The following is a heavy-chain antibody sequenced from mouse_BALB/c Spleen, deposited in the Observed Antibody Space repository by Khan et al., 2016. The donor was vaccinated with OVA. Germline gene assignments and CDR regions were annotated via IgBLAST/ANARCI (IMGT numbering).Heavy chain of an antibody. CDR1: GYSITSDYA. J-gene: IGHJ3*01. CDR2: ISYSGRT. CDR3: AGGRAY. Sequence: EVQLQESGPGLVKPSQSLSLTCTVTGYSITSDYAWNWIRQFPGNKLEWMGYISYSGRTSYTLSLKSRISITRDTSKNQFFLQLNSVTTEDTATXYCAGGRAYWGQGTLVTVSA. D-gene: IGHD3-3*01. V-gene: IGHV3-2*02.